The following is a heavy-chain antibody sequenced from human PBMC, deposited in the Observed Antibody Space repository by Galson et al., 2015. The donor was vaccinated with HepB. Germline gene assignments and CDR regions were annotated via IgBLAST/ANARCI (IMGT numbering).Heavy chain of an antibody. J-gene: IGHJ4*02. CDR2: IYGGHYK. CDR3: AQLGTGY. D-gene: IGHD7-27*01. V-gene: IGHV3-53*01. Sequence: LRLSCAASGFSVTSNYMNWVRQAPGKGLEWVSVIYGGHYKYYADSAKGRFIISRDDSKNTLYLQMKRLRADDSAVYYCAQLGTGYWGQGTLVTVSS. CDR1: GFSVTSNY.